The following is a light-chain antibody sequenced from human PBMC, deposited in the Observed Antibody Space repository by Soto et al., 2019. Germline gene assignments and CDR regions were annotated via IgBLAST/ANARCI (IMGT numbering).Light chain of an antibody. V-gene: IGKV3-20*01. CDR3: QQYGSSPWT. Sequence: EIVLTQSPAILSLSPGERATLSCRASQSVSSYLAWYQQKPGQPPRLLIYGASSRATGIPDRFSGSGSGTDFTLTISRLEPEDFAVYYCQQYGSSPWTFGQGTKVDIK. CDR1: QSVSSY. J-gene: IGKJ1*01. CDR2: GAS.